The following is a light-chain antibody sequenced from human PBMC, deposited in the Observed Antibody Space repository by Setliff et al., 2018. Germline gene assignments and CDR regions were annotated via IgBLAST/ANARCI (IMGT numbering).Light chain of an antibody. CDR3: CSFTSSSTLPYV. CDR1: SSDVGGYNL. Sequence: ALAQPASVSGSPGQSITISCTGTSSDVGGYNLVSWYQQHPGKVPRLMIYDVSNRPSGVSNRFSGSKIGNTASLTISGLQTEDEADYYCCSFTSSSTLPYVFGTGTKVTVL. J-gene: IGLJ1*01. V-gene: IGLV2-14*03. CDR2: DVS.